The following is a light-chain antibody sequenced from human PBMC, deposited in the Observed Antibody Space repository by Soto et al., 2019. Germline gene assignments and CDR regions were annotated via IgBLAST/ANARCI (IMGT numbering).Light chain of an antibody. CDR3: QQYYTTPRT. Sequence: DIVMTQSPDSLAVSLGERATINCKSSQTVFYSPDNRNYLAWYHQKPGQPPKLLIYWASTRESGVPDRFSGSGSVTDFSLTISSLQAEDVAVYYCQQYYTTPRTFGQGTKVEVK. CDR2: WAS. V-gene: IGKV4-1*01. J-gene: IGKJ1*01. CDR1: QTVFYSPDNRNY.